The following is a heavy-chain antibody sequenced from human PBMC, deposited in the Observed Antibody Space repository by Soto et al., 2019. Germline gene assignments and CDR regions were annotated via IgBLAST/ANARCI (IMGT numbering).Heavy chain of an antibody. J-gene: IGHJ4*02. V-gene: IGHV3-23*01. CDR3: AKMSGCYYLRTQVGY. D-gene: IGHD1-26*01. Sequence: PGGSLRLSCAASGFTLSSYAMSWVRQAPGKGLEWVSAISGSGGSTYYADSVKGRFTISRDNSKNTLYLQMNSLRAEDTAVYYCAKMSGCYYLRTQVGYWGQGTLFTVSS. CDR1: GFTLSSYA. CDR2: ISGSGGST.